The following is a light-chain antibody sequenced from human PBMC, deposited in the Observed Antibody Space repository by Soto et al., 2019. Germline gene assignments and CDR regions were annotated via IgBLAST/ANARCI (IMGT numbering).Light chain of an antibody. J-gene: IGLJ2*01. CDR1: SSDVGNYNL. Sequence: QSALTQPASVSGSPGQSITISCTGTSSDVGNYNLVSWYQQYPGKAPKLMIYEGDKRPSGVSHRFFGSKSGNTASLTISGLQAEDEADYYCCSFALRSTLIFGGATKLTVL. V-gene: IGLV2-23*01. CDR2: EGD. CDR3: CSFALRSTLI.